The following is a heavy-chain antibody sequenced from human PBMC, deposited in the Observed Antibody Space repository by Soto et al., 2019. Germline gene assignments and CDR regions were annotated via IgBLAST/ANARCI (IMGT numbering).Heavy chain of an antibody. Sequence: QVQLQESGPGLVKPSETLSLTCTISGGPMNNYYCGWFRQPRGQGLEWIGYMGYNGFTRYNPSLRSRVAISLDTAKNQFSLNLSSVTAADTALYYCARQGFGELHGLVDVWGQGITVTVSS. CDR1: GGPMNNYY. D-gene: IGHD3-10*01. V-gene: IGHV4-59*08. CDR3: ARQGFGELHGLVDV. J-gene: IGHJ6*02. CDR2: MGYNGFT.